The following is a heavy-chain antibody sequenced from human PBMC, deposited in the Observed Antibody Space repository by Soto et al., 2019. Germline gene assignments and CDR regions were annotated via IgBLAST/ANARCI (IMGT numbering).Heavy chain of an antibody. Sequence: QVQLVQSGAEVKKPGSSVKVSCKASGGTFSSYTISWVRQAPGQGLEWMGRIIPILGIANYAQKLQGRVTITADKSTSTAYMELSSLRSEHTAVYYCARGSVDQPLDSYWGQGTLVTVSS. D-gene: IGHD2-15*01. CDR1: GGTFSSYT. V-gene: IGHV1-69*02. J-gene: IGHJ4*02. CDR3: ARGSVDQPLDSY. CDR2: IIPILGIA.